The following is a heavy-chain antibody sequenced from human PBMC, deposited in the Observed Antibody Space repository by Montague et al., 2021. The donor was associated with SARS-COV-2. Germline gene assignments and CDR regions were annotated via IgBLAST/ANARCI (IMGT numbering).Heavy chain of an antibody. CDR3: ARCCMVASRASFAVDY. Sequence: TLSLTCTVSGGSISSGGYYWSWTRQHPGKGLEWIGYIYYSGSTYYNPSLKSRVTISVDTSKNQFSLKLSSVTAADTAVYYCARCCMVASRASFAVDYWGQGTLVTVSS. CDR1: GGSISSGGYY. J-gene: IGHJ4*02. CDR2: IYYSGST. V-gene: IGHV4-31*03. D-gene: IGHD5-12*01.